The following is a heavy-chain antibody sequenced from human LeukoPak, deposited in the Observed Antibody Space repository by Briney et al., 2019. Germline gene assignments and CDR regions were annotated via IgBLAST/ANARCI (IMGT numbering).Heavy chain of an antibody. CDR3: ARGGLYRGFDY. V-gene: IGHV4-30-4*01. CDR1: GGSISSGDYY. Sequence: LSETLFLTCTVSGGSISSGDYYWSWIRQPPGKGLEWIGYIYYSGSTYYNPSLKSRVTISVDTSKNQFSLKLSSVTAADTAVYYCARGGLYRGFDYWGQGTLVTVSS. D-gene: IGHD3-10*01. J-gene: IGHJ4*02. CDR2: IYYSGST.